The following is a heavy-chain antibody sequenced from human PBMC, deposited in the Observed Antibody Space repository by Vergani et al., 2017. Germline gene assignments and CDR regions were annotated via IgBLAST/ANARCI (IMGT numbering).Heavy chain of an antibody. CDR3: ASPARYYGDYYYYGMDV. J-gene: IGHJ6*02. CDR1: GGTFSSYT. D-gene: IGHD4-17*01. Sequence: QVQLVQSGAEVKKPGSSVKVSCKASGGTFSSYTISWVRQAPGQGLEWMGRIIPFLGIANYAQKFQGRVTITADKSTSTAYLELSSLRSEDTAVYYWASPARYYGDYYYYGMDVWGQGTTVTVSS. CDR2: IIPFLGIA. V-gene: IGHV1-69*02.